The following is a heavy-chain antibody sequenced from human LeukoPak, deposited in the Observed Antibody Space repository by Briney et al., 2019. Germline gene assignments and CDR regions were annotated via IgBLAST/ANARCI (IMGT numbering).Heavy chain of an antibody. CDR2: IDWNGGST. D-gene: IGHD1-26*01. CDR1: GFTVSSNY. J-gene: IGHJ4*02. CDR3: ARDSGLFSGGYYVY. Sequence: GGSLRLSCAASGFTVSSNYMTWVRQAPGKGLEWVSVIDWNGGSTGYADSVKGRFTISRDNAKNSLYLQMNSLRAGDTALYYCARDSGLFSGGYYVYWGQGTLVTVSS. V-gene: IGHV3-20*04.